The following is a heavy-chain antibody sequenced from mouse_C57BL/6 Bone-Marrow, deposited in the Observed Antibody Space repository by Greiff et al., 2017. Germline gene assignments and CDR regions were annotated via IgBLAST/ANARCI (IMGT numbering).Heavy chain of an antibody. V-gene: IGHV1-69*01. CDR1: GYTFTSYS. D-gene: IGHD1-1*01. J-gene: IGHJ3*01. CDR2: LDPSPSYT. Sequence: VQLQQPAAALVLPGASVKLSCKASGYTFTSYSMHWVKQRPGHGLEWIGQLDPSPSYTNYTQKFKGKSTLTVDQSSSTAYMELSSLTSEDCAVDYCARDGYYGSSWFSGWGQVCLVSVAA. CDR3: ARDGYYGSSWFSG.